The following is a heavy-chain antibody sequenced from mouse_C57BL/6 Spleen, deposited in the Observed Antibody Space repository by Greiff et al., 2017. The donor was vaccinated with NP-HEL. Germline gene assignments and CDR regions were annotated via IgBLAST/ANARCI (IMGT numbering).Heavy chain of an antibody. D-gene: IGHD1-1*01. CDR3: ARSGGYYGSNGDAMDY. CDR1: GYAFSGYW. CDR2: IYPGDGDT. Sequence: QVQLRQSGAELVKPGASVKISCKASGYAFSGYWMNWVKQRPGKGLEWIGQIYPGDGDTNYNGKFKGKATLTADTSSSTAYMQLSSLTSEDSAVYFCARSGGYYGSNGDAMDYWGQGTSVTISS. V-gene: IGHV1-80*01. J-gene: IGHJ4*01.